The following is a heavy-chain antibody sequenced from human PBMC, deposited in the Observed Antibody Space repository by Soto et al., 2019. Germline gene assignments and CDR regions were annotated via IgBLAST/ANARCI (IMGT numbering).Heavy chain of an antibody. CDR3: PRDTPPTGY. CDR2: ISAYNTNT. CDR1: GYTFTSYH. J-gene: IGHJ4*02. Sequence: QVQLVQSGAEVKKPGASVKVSCKTSGYTFTSYHISWVRQAPGQGLEWMGWISAYNTNTNYAQKFQGRVTMTTDTLTSTAYMELRSLRSDDTAVYYCPRDTPPTGYWGQGTLVNVSS. V-gene: IGHV1-18*01.